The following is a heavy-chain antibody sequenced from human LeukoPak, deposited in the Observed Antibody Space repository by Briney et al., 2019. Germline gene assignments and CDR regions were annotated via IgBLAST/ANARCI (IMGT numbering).Heavy chain of an antibody. D-gene: IGHD3-10*01. V-gene: IGHV5-51*01. Sequence: GESLKISCKGSGYSFPNYWIGWVRQMPGKGLEWMGIIYPGDSDTKYSPSFQGQVTISAEKSISTAYLQWSSLKASDTAMYYCARGTTIRGNWFDPWGQGTLVTVSS. J-gene: IGHJ5*02. CDR1: GYSFPNYW. CDR3: ARGTTIRGNWFDP. CDR2: IYPGDSDT.